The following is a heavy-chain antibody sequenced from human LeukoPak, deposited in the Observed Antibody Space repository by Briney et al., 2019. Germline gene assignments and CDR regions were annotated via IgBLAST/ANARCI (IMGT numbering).Heavy chain of an antibody. CDR3: AKCRGVLSGSYKYYFDY. CDR2: ISGSGGST. D-gene: IGHD1-26*01. J-gene: IGHJ4*02. V-gene: IGHV3-23*01. CDR1: GFTFSSYA. Sequence: PGGSLRLSCAASGFTFSSYAMSWVRQAPGKGLEWVSGISGSGGSTHYADSVKGRFTISRDNSKNTLYLQMNSLRAEDTAVYYCAKCRGVLSGSYKYYFDYWGQGTLVIVSS.